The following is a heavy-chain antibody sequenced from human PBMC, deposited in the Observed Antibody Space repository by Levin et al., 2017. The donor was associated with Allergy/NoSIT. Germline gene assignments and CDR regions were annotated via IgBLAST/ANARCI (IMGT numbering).Heavy chain of an antibody. CDR3: ASHYGDSPTGY. Sequence: GESLKISCAASGFTFSDYYMSWIRQAPGKGLEWVSYISSSGSTIYYADSVKGRFTISRDNAKNSLYLQMNSLRAEDTAVYYCASHYGDSPTGYWGQGTLVTVSS. D-gene: IGHD4-17*01. CDR1: GFTFSDYY. J-gene: IGHJ4*02. V-gene: IGHV3-11*01. CDR2: ISSSGSTI.